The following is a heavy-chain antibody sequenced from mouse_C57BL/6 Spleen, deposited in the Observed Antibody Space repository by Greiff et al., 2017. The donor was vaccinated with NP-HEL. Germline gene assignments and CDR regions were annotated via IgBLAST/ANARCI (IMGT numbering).Heavy chain of an antibody. Sequence: QVQLQQPGAELVKPGASVKVSCKASGYTFTSYWMHWVKQRPGQGLEWIERIHPSDSDTNYNQKFKGKATLTVDKSSSTAYMQLSSLTSEDSAVYYCAMGGGYGPPWFAYWGQGTLVTVSA. D-gene: IGHD1-1*02. J-gene: IGHJ3*01. V-gene: IGHV1-74*01. CDR3: AMGGGYGPPWFAY. CDR1: GYTFTSYW. CDR2: IHPSDSDT.